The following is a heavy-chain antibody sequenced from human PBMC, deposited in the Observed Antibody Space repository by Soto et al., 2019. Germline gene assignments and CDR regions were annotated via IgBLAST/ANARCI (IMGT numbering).Heavy chain of an antibody. Sequence: EVQLLESGGGLVQPGGSLTLSCAASGFTFNTYGMTWVRQAPGKGLEWVSTVSGSGGGTYYADSVKGRFTISRDNSRNTVYLQMNSLRADDTAVYYCARDASYYSLWSGYYPSRNGMDVWGQGTTVTVSS. V-gene: IGHV3-23*01. D-gene: IGHD3-3*01. CDR1: GFTFNTYG. CDR2: VSGSGGGT. J-gene: IGHJ6*02. CDR3: ARDASYYSLWSGYYPSRNGMDV.